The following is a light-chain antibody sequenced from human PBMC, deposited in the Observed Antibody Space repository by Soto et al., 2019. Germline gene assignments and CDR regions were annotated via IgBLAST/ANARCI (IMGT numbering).Light chain of an antibody. CDR1: QAVSSY. CDR3: QQRSNWPPA. V-gene: IGKV3-11*01. CDR2: DAS. J-gene: IGKJ1*01. Sequence: DIVLTQSPATLSLSPGERATLSCRASQAVSSYLAWYQHKPGQSPRLLISDASNRATGIPARFRGSGSGTDFTLTITSLEPEDFAVYYCQQRSNWPPAFGQGTKVEIK.